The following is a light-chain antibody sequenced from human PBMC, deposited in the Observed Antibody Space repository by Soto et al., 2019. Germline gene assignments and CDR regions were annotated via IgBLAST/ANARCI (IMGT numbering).Light chain of an antibody. Sequence: EIVMTQSPATLSVSPGEGATLSCRASQSVSNNLAWYQQKPGQAPRLLLYGATTRATGILARFSGSGSGTEFTLTVSSLQCEDCAVYYCQQYNNWPRTFGQGTEVEIK. CDR1: QSVSNN. J-gene: IGKJ1*01. CDR2: GAT. CDR3: QQYNNWPRT. V-gene: IGKV3-15*01.